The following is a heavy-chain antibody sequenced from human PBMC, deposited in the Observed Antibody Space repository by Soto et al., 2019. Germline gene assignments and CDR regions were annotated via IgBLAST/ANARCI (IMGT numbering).Heavy chain of an antibody. CDR3: AKLRSGWYEDH. CDR2: IGGSGAIT. J-gene: IGHJ4*02. V-gene: IGHV3-23*01. Sequence: EVQLLESGGGLAQPGGSLRLSCAASGLTFSNYAMNWVRQAPGKGLEWVSTIGGSGAITYYADSVKGRFTISRDNSKNTRYLQMNSLRAEDTAVYYCAKLRSGWYEDHWGQGTLVTVSS. D-gene: IGHD6-19*01. CDR1: GLTFSNYA.